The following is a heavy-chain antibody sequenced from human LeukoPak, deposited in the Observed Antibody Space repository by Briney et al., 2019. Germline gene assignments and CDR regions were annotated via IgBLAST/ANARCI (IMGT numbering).Heavy chain of an antibody. CDR2: ISYGGSNK. J-gene: IGHJ4*02. D-gene: IGHD3-22*01. Sequence: GGSLRLSCAASGFTFSSYAMHWVRQAPGKGVEGVAVISYGGSNKYYADSVKGRFTISRDNSKNSLYLQMNSLRAEDTAVYYCAREFLLLYDWGQGTLVTVSS. CDR1: GFTFSSYA. CDR3: AREFLLLYD. V-gene: IGHV3-30*04.